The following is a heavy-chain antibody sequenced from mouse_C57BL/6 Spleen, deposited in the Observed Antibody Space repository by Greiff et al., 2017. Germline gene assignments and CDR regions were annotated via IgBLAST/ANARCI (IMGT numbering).Heavy chain of an antibody. J-gene: IGHJ3*01. CDR1: GYAFSSSW. Sequence: VQLQQSGPELVKPGASVKISCKASGYAFSSSWMNWVKQRPGKGLAWIGRLYPGDGDTNYNGKFKGKATLTADKSSSTAYMQLSSLTSEDSAVYFCAKDYDYDGGFAYWGQGTLVTVSA. CDR3: AKDYDYDGGFAY. D-gene: IGHD2-4*01. V-gene: IGHV1-82*01. CDR2: LYPGDGDT.